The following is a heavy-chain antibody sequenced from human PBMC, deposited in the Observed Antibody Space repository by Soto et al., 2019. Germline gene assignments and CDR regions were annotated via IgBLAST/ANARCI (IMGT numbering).Heavy chain of an antibody. CDR2: IKSKTDGGTT. D-gene: IGHD2-2*01. Sequence: GGSLRLSCAASGFTFSNAWMSWVRQAPGKGLEWVGRIKSKTDGGTTDYAAPVKGRFTISRDDSKNTLYLQMNSLKTEDTAVYYCTNNVQLDCSSTSCFDYWGQGTLVTVSS. J-gene: IGHJ4*02. CDR1: GFTFSNAW. V-gene: IGHV3-15*01. CDR3: TNNVQLDCSSTSCFDY.